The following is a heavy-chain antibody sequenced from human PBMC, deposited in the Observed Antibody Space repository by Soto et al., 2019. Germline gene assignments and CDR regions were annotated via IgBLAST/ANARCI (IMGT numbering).Heavy chain of an antibody. V-gene: IGHV3-64D*08. D-gene: IGHD1-26*01. J-gene: IGHJ4*02. CDR1: GFTFSSYA. CDR3: VKFKSESYLESDY. CDR2: ISSNGGST. Sequence: PGGSLRLSCSASGFTFSSYAMHWVRQAPGKGLEYVSAISSNGGSTYYADYVKGRFTISRDNSKNTLYLQMSSLRAEDTAVYYCVKFKSESYLESDYWGQEPLVTVSS.